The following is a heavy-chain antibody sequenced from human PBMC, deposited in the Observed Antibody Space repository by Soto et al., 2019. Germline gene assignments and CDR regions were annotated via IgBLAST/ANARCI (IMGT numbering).Heavy chain of an antibody. J-gene: IGHJ4*02. CDR1: GGSVTNSSYY. Sequence: SETLSLTCTVSGGSVTNSSYYWGWIRQSPGKGLEWIGSVYYRGRSYSKSSVKSRVTISVDTSKNRFSLSLNSVTASDTAVYLCVSQRTTVPTQAYFDYWGTGALVTVSS. V-gene: IGHV4-39*01. CDR2: VYYRGRS. D-gene: IGHD4-17*01. CDR3: VSQRTTVPTQAYFDY.